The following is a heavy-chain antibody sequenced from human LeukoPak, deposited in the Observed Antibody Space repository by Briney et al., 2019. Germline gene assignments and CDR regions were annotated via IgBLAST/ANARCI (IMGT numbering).Heavy chain of an antibody. Sequence: GGSLSLSCAASGFTFSSYSMNWVRQAPGKGLEWVSSISSSSSYIYYADSVKGRFTISRDNAKNSLYLQMNSLRAEDTAVYYCARDSMVRGVITNIDWFDPWGQGTLVTVSS. D-gene: IGHD3-10*01. V-gene: IGHV3-21*01. CDR1: GFTFSSYS. J-gene: IGHJ5*02. CDR2: ISSSSSYI. CDR3: ARDSMVRGVITNIDWFDP.